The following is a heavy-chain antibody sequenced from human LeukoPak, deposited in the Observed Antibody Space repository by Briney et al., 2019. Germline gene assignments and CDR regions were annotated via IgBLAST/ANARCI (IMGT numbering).Heavy chain of an antibody. J-gene: IGHJ4*02. Sequence: GGSLRLSCAASGVIFSDFAMHWVRQASGKGLEWVGRIRTKVDSYATTYAASVKGRFTVSRDDSKNTAYLEMNSLKSEDTAVYYCARPSSGFHFWGQGTLVTVSS. D-gene: IGHD3-22*01. CDR2: IRTKVDSYAT. V-gene: IGHV3-73*01. CDR3: ARPSSGFHF. CDR1: GVIFSDFA.